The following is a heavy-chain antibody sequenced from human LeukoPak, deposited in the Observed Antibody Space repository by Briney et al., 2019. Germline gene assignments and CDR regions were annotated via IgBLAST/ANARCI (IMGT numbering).Heavy chain of an antibody. CDR3: ARHVSSRRVAYDV. CDR2: RNPADSDT. CDR1: GYTFTTYW. V-gene: IGHV5-51*01. Sequence: GESLKISCKGSGYTFTTYWIGGVRHMPGKGLEWIGLRNPADSDTRYSPSFQGQVTISVDKSISTAYLEWSSLKASDTAMYYCARHVSSRRVAYDVWGQGTMVTVSS. D-gene: IGHD5/OR15-5a*01. J-gene: IGHJ3*01.